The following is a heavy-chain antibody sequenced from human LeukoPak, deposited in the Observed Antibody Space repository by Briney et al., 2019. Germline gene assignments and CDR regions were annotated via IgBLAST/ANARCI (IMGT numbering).Heavy chain of an antibody. CDR3: ARHIGLTTRYLDY. CDR1: GYSFTNYW. CDR2: IYPGDSDT. D-gene: IGHD4/OR15-4a*01. J-gene: IGHJ4*02. V-gene: IGHV5-51*01. Sequence: GESLKIPCKGSGYSFTNYWIGWVRQMPGKGLEWMGMIYPGDSDTRYSPSFQGHVTISVDKSINTAYLQWSSLKASDSGMYYCARHIGLTTRYLDYWGQGTLVTVSS.